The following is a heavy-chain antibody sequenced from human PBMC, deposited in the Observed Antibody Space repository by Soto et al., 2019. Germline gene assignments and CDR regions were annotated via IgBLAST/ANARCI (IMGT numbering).Heavy chain of an antibody. CDR3: ARDKITGLFDY. Sequence: QVQLLQWGAGLLKPSETLSLTCAVYDGSFSGYSWTWIRQPPGTGLEWIGEINHSGSTNYNPSLKSRFTISVDTSKNQFSLKLTSVTAADTAVYYCARDKITGLFDYWGQGTLVTVSS. J-gene: IGHJ4*02. D-gene: IGHD2-8*02. CDR1: DGSFSGYS. V-gene: IGHV4-34*01. CDR2: INHSGST.